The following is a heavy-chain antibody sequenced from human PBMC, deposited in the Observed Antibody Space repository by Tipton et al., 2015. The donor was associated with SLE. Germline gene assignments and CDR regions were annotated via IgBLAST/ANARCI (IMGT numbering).Heavy chain of an antibody. Sequence: SLRLSCAASGFTFSGSAMHWVRQASGKGLEWVGRIRSKANSYATAYAASVKGRFTISRDDSKNTAYLQMNSLRAEDTAVYYCAKDVRGHYGSGSPGGFDYWGQGTLVTVSS. V-gene: IGHV3-73*01. J-gene: IGHJ4*02. CDR3: AKDVRGHYGSGSPGGFDY. D-gene: IGHD3-10*01. CDR1: GFTFSGSA. CDR2: IRSKANSYAT.